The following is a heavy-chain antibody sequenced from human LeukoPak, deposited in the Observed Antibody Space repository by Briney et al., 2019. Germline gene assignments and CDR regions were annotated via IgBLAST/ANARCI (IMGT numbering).Heavy chain of an antibody. CDR3: AKRSCSGTTCYPLDY. Sequence: GRSLRLSCAASGLTFSVAGMHWVRQAPGKGLEWVSAITGNGGSTYYADSVKGRFTISRDNSKSTLYLQMNRLRAEDTAIYYCAKRSCSGTTCYPLDYWGQGTLVTVSS. V-gene: IGHV3-23*01. J-gene: IGHJ4*02. D-gene: IGHD6-19*01. CDR2: ITGNGGST. CDR1: GLTFSVAG.